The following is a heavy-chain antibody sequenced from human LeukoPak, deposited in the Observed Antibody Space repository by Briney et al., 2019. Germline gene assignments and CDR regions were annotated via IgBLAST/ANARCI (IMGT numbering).Heavy chain of an antibody. D-gene: IGHD1-20*01. CDR1: GYTFTGYY. Sequence: GASVKVSCKASGYTFTGYYMHWVRQAPGQGLEWMGWINPSSGGTNYAQKFQGRVTMTRDTSISTAYMELSRLRSDDTAVYYCARQYNWNPMIWFDPWGQGTLVTVSS. CDR3: ARQYNWNPMIWFDP. V-gene: IGHV1-2*02. CDR2: INPSSGGT. J-gene: IGHJ5*02.